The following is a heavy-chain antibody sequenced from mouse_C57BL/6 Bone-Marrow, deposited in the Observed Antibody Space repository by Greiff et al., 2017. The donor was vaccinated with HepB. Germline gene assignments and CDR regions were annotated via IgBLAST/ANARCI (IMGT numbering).Heavy chain of an antibody. CDR3: ARYSIYYGSSYPYCYFDV. D-gene: IGHD1-1*01. CDR1: GYTFTGYW. V-gene: IGHV1-9*01. J-gene: IGHJ1*03. Sequence: QVQLQQSGAELMKPGASVKLSCKATGYTFTGYWIEWVKQRPGHGLEWIGEILPGSGSTNYNEKFKGKATFTADTSSNTAYMQLSSLTTEDSAIYNCARYSIYYGSSYPYCYFDVWGTGTTVTVSS. CDR2: ILPGSGST.